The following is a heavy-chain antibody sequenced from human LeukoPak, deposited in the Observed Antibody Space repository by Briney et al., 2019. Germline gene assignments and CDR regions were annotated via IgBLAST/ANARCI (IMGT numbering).Heavy chain of an antibody. CDR1: GFTLRSYA. Sequence: GGSLRLSTAASGFTLRSYAMSWVRHAPGRGLERVSAISAASETTYYADSVKGRFTISRDNSKNTLYLQMNSLRAGDTAVYYCAKRRYCSSTSCHVFDYWGQGTLVTVSS. V-gene: IGHV3-23*01. D-gene: IGHD2-2*01. CDR3: AKRRYCSSTSCHVFDY. J-gene: IGHJ4*02. CDR2: ISAASETT.